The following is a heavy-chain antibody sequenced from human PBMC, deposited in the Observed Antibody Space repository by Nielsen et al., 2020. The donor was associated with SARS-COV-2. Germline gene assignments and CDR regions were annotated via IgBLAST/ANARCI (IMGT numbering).Heavy chain of an antibody. V-gene: IGHV3-30*04. Sequence: GESLKISCTASGFNFGINAMHWVRQAPGKGLEWVALISYDGSAKYYADSVKGRFTISRDNAKNTVYLQMNSLRDEDTAVYYCARLRDDGYYFDTGPFDHWGQGIPVTVSS. CDR1: GFNFGINA. CDR3: ARLRDDGYYFDTGPFDH. CDR2: ISYDGSAK. J-gene: IGHJ4*02. D-gene: IGHD2/OR15-2a*01.